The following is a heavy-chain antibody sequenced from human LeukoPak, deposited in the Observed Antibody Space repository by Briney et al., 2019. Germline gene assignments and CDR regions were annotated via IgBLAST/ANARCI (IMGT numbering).Heavy chain of an antibody. CDR1: GGSISSSSYY. D-gene: IGHD4-23*01. Sequence: SETLSLTCTVSGGSISSSSYYWGWIRQPPGKGLERIGSIYYSGSTYYNPSLKSRVTISVDTSKNQFSLKLSSVTAADTAVYYCARPPRDYGGNSGAFDIWGQGTMVTVSS. V-gene: IGHV4-39*01. CDR3: ARPPRDYGGNSGAFDI. CDR2: IYYSGST. J-gene: IGHJ3*02.